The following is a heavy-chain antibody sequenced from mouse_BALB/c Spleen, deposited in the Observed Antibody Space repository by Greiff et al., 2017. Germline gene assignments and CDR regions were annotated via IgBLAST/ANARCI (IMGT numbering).Heavy chain of an antibody. J-gene: IGHJ2*01. CDR2: IWAGGST. V-gene: IGHV2-9*02. CDR3: ARGGYGNYYFDY. Sequence: VHLVESGPGLVAPSQSLSITCTVSGFSLTSYGVHWVRQPPGKGLEWLGVIWAGGSTNYNSALMSRLSISKDNSKSQVFLKMNSLQTDDTAMYYCARGGYGNYYFDYWGQGTTLTVSS. D-gene: IGHD2-10*02. CDR1: GFSLTSYG.